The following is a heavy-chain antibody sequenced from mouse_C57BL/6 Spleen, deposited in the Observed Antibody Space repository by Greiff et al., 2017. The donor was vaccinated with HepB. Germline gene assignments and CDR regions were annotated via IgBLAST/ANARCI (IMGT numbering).Heavy chain of an antibody. CDR1: GFSFNTYA. J-gene: IGHJ4*01. D-gene: IGHD1-1*01. Sequence: EVKLMESGGGLVQPKGSLKLSCAASGFSFNTYAMNWVRQAPGKGLEWVARIRSKSNNYATYYADSVKDRFTISRDDSESMLYLQMNNLKTEDTAMYYCVRHDTTVGAMDYWGQGTSVTVSS. CDR2: IRSKSNNYAT. V-gene: IGHV10-1*01. CDR3: VRHDTTVGAMDY.